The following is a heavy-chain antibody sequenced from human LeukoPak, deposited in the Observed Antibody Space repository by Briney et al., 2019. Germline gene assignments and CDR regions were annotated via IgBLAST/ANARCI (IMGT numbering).Heavy chain of an antibody. J-gene: IGHJ6*02. CDR3: ANAVCTTSSCSGFYGMDV. CDR2: ISSGGGTT. Sequence: PGGSLRLSCAASAFTFSTYAMNWVRQAPGKGLEWVSSISSGGGTTYYADSVKGRFTISRDNSKSTLYLQMNSLRPEDTAMYYCANAVCTTSSCSGFYGMDVWGQGTTVAVSS. D-gene: IGHD2-2*01. V-gene: IGHV3-23*01. CDR1: AFTFSTYA.